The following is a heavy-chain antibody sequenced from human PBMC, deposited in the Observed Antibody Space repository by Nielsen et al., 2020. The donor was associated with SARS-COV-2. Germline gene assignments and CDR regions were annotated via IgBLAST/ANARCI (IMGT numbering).Heavy chain of an antibody. CDR1: GFIFSNYR. J-gene: IGHJ4*02. CDR2: INPDESKT. Sequence: GGSLRLSCAASGFIFSNYRMHWVRQAPGKGLVWVSHINPDESKTTYADSVKGRFTISRDNAKNTLYLQMNSLRAEDTAVYYCVRVRDDGYYYDTGPYDYWGQGALVTVSS. D-gene: IGHD3-22*01. CDR3: VRVRDDGYYYDTGPYDY. V-gene: IGHV3-74*03.